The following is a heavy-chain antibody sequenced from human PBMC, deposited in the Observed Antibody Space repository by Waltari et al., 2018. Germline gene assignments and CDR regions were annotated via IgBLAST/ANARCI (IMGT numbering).Heavy chain of an antibody. CDR1: GFTVSSNY. CDR3: ARTDSRELLGGLLYFDY. Sequence: EVQLVESGGGLIQPGGSLRLSCAASGFTVSSNYMSWVRQAPGQGLEWVSVIYCGGRTYYADSVKGRFTISRDNSKNTLYRQMNSLRAEDTAVYYCARTDSRELLGGLLYFDYWGQGTLVTVSS. J-gene: IGHJ4*02. D-gene: IGHD3-10*01. V-gene: IGHV3-53*01. CDR2: IYCGGRT.